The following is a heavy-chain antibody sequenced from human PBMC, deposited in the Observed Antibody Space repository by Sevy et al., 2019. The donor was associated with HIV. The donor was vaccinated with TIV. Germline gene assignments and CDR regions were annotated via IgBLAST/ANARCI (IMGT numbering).Heavy chain of an antibody. V-gene: IGHV3-23*01. CDR2: LGGSGGST. Sequence: GGSLRLSCAASGFTFSNYAMSWVRQAPGKGLGWVSTLGGSGGSTSYADSVQGRFPVYRDNSKRTLYLQMNNLRVEDTATYYCTNSLGGYWGQGTLVTVSS. J-gene: IGHJ4*02. D-gene: IGHD7-27*01. CDR1: GFTFSNYA. CDR3: TNSLGGY.